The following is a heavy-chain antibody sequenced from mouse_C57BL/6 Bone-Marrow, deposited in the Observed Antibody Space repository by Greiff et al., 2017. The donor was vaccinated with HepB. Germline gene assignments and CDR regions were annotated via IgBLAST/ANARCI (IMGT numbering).Heavy chain of an antibody. V-gene: IGHV1-81*01. D-gene: IGHD1-1*01. CDR2: IYPRSGNT. J-gene: IGHJ2*01. Sequence: VKVVESGAELARPGASVKLSCKASGYTFTSYGISWVKQRTGQGLEWIGEIYPRSGNTYYNEKFKGKATLTADKSSSTAYMELRSLTSEDSAVYFCARGRVTTVDYWGQGTTLTVSS. CDR1: GYTFTSYG. CDR3: ARGRVTTVDY.